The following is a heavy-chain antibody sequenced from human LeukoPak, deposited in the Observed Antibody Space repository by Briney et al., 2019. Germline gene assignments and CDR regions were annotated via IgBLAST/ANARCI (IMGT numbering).Heavy chain of an antibody. V-gene: IGHV4-34*01. CDR3: ARQSGGVRNYYYYMDV. D-gene: IGHD2-15*01. CDR1: GGSFSGYY. J-gene: IGHJ6*03. Sequence: PSETLSLTCAVYGGSFSGYYWSWIRQPPGKGLEWIGEINHSGGTNYNPSLKSRVTISVDTSKNQFSLKLSSVTAADTAVYYCARQSGGVRNYYYYMDVWGKGTTVTVSS. CDR2: INHSGGT.